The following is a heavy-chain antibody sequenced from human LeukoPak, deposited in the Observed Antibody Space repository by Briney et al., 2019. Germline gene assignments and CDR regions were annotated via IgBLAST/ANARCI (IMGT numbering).Heavy chain of an antibody. CDR2: INTNTGNP. CDR1: GYIFTSYA. Sequence: GASVKVSCKASGYIFTSYAMNWVRQAPGQGLEWMGWINTNTGNPTYAQGFTGRFVFSLDTSVSTAYLQISSLKAEDTGVYYCARGLVINSFPTSDFNYWGQGTLVTVSS. V-gene: IGHV7-4-1*02. CDR3: ARGLVINSFPTSDFNY. D-gene: IGHD6-6*01. J-gene: IGHJ4*02.